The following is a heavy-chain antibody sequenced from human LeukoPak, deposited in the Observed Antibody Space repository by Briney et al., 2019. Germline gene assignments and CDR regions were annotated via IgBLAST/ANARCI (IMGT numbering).Heavy chain of an antibody. Sequence: SETLSLTCTVSGGSISGSTYYWVWVRQPPGKGRVWVGSIYYTGNTYYNPSLKSPVTISVDTSKNQFSLKLSSVTAADTAVYYCARHRSVAAGLNFDPWGQGTLVTVSS. V-gene: IGHV4-39*01. CDR2: IYYTGNT. CDR1: GGSISGSTYY. D-gene: IGHD6-13*01. J-gene: IGHJ5*02. CDR3: ARHRSVAAGLNFDP.